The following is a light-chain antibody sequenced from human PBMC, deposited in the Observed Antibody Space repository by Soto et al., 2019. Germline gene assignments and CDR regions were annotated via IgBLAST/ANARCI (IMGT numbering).Light chain of an antibody. CDR1: SSDVGGYNY. J-gene: IGLJ2*01. Sequence: QSALTQPPSASGSPGQSVTISCTGTSSDVGGYNYVSWYQQHPGKAPKLMIYEVSKRPSGVPDRFSGSKSGNTASLTVSGLQAEDEADYYYSSYVGSNNLVFGGGTKLTVL. CDR2: EVS. V-gene: IGLV2-8*01. CDR3: SSYVGSNNLV.